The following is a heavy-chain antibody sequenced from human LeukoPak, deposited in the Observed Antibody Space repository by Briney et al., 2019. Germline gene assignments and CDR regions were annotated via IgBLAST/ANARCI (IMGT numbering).Heavy chain of an antibody. Sequence: SDTLSLTCTVSGGPISSYYWSWLPQPPGKGLEWIGCIQYRGSTNYNPSLKSRVNISVDTSKNQFSLKLSCVTAADTAVYYCARVRDRSSYFYDLDYWGQGTLVTVSS. J-gene: IGHJ4*02. D-gene: IGHD3-22*01. CDR3: ARVRDRSSYFYDLDY. CDR1: GGPISSYY. V-gene: IGHV4-59*07. CDR2: IQYRGST.